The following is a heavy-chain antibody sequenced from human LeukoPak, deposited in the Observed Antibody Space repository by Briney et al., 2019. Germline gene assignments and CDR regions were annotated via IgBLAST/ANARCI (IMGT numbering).Heavy chain of an antibody. CDR3: ARDGRYYDFWNAYSNYYYYMDV. CDR2: ISSSRSII. V-gene: IGHV3-48*02. Sequence: GGSLRLSCAASGFTFSNYNMNWVRQAPGKGLEWVSYISSSRSIIFYADSVKGRFTISRDNAKNSLYLQMNSLRDEDTAVYYCARDGRYYDFWNAYSNYYYYMDVWGKGTTVTVPS. CDR1: GFTFSNYN. D-gene: IGHD3-3*01. J-gene: IGHJ6*03.